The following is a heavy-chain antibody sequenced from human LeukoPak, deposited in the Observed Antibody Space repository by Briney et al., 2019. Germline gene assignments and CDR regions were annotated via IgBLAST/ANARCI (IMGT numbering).Heavy chain of an antibody. CDR2: IYSGGST. CDR3: ARDHPPYSSSWYGPYD. D-gene: IGHD6-13*01. Sequence: PGGSLRLSCAASGFTVSSSYMSWVRQAPGKGLERVSVIYSGGSTNYADSVKGRFTISRDNSKNTLYLQMNSLRAEDTAVYYCARDHPPYSSSWYGPYDWGQGTLVIVSS. V-gene: IGHV3-66*01. CDR1: GFTVSSSY. J-gene: IGHJ4*02.